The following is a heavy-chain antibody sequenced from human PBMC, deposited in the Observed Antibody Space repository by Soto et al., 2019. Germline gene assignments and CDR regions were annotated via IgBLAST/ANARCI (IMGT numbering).Heavy chain of an antibody. CDR2: IYHGGST. V-gene: IGHV4-4*02. CDR3: ARARISVIVYFDY. D-gene: IGHD6-19*01. J-gene: IGHJ4*02. Sequence: PSETLSLTCAVSGGSISSSNWWSWVRQPPGKGLEWIGEIYHGGSTNYNPSLKSRVTISVDKSKNQFSLNLSSVTAADTAVYYCARARISVIVYFDYWGQGTLVTVSS. CDR1: GGSISSSNW.